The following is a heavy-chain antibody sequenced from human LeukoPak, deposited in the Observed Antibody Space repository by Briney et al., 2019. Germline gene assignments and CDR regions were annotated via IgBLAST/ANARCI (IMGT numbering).Heavy chain of an antibody. CDR1: GYTFTDYT. Sequence: ASVKTSCKTSGYTFTDYTMNWVRQAPGHGLEWMGWINAGNGDTKYSQKFQGRVTITRDTSASTAYMELSSLRSEDTAVYYCARGCGGDCPNAEYFQHWGQGTLVTVSS. V-gene: IGHV1-3*01. D-gene: IGHD2-21*02. J-gene: IGHJ1*01. CDR3: ARGCGGDCPNAEYFQH. CDR2: INAGNGDT.